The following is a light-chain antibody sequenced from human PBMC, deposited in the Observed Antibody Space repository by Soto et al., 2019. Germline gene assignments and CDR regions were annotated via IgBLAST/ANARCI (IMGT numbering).Light chain of an antibody. V-gene: IGLV2-14*01. CDR2: DVS. CDR3: NSYTSNNTQV. Sequence: QSVLTHPASVSWSPGHSITISCTGTSSDVGGYNYVSWYQQHPGKAPKLMIYDVSDRPSGVSNRFSGSKSGNTASLTISGLQAEDEADYYCNSYTSNNTQVFGTGTRSPS. J-gene: IGLJ1*01. CDR1: SSDVGGYNY.